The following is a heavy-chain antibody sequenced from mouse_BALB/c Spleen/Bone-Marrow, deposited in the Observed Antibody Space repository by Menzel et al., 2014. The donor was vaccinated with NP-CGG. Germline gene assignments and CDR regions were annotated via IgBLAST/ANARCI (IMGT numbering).Heavy chain of an antibody. CDR2: VSNGGSFT. Sequence: EVQVVESGGGLVSPGGSLKLSCAASGFTFSNYAMSWVRQTPEKRLEWVATVSNGGSFTYYPDSVKGRFTISRDSAKNTLYLQMSSLRSEDTAMYYCARHGDNYVFDYWGQGTTLTVSS. J-gene: IGHJ2*01. CDR1: GFTFSNYA. V-gene: IGHV5-9-3*01. CDR3: ARHGDNYVFDY. D-gene: IGHD1-3*01.